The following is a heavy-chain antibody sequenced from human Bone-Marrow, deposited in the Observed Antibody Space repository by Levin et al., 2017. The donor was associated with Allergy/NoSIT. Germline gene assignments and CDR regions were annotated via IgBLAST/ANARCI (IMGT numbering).Heavy chain of an antibody. J-gene: IGHJ3*01. CDR1: GDSGDSFNSNDYY. V-gene: IGHV4-31*03. D-gene: IGHD3-10*02. CDR3: AEGSVNVLGGAFDF. Sequence: KASETLSLTCTVSGDSGDSFNSNDYYWNWIRQRPGEGLEWIGYIYYSSTTYYTPSLKSRVSMSVDTSKTQFSLELNSVTAADTAIYYCAEGSVNVLGGAFDFWGQGTKVIVSS. CDR2: IYYSSTT.